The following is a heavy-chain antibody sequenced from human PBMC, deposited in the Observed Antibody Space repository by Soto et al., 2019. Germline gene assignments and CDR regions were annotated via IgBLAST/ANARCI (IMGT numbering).Heavy chain of an antibody. Sequence: GGSLRLSCAASGFTFSSYAMHWVRQAPGKGLEWVAVISYDGSNKYYADSVKGRFTISRDNSKNTLYLQMNSLRAEDTAVYYCARVKYYDSSGYFPYWGQGTLVTVSS. J-gene: IGHJ4*02. V-gene: IGHV3-30-3*01. CDR3: ARVKYYDSSGYFPY. D-gene: IGHD3-22*01. CDR2: ISYDGSNK. CDR1: GFTFSSYA.